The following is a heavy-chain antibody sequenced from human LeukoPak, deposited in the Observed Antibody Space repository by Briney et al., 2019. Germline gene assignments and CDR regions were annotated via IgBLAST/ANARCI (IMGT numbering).Heavy chain of an antibody. J-gene: IGHJ4*02. CDR3: AKDRQWLWRGYFDY. Sequence: QPGGSLRLSCAASGFTVSSNYMSWVRQAPGKGLEWVSAISGSGGSTYYADSVKGRFTISRDNSKNTLYLQMNSLRAKETAVYYCAKDRQWLWRGYFDYWGQGTLVTVSS. V-gene: IGHV3-23*01. D-gene: IGHD3-22*01. CDR2: ISGSGGST. CDR1: GFTVSSNY.